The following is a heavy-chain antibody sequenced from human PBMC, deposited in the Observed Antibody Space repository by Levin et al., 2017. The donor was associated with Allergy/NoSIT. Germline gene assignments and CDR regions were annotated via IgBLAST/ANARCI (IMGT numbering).Heavy chain of an antibody. J-gene: IGHJ6*02. V-gene: IGHV3-33*01. Sequence: GESLKISCAASGFTFSSYGMHWVRQAPGKGLEWVAVIWYDGSNKYYADSVKGRFTISRDNSKNTLYLQMNSLRAEDTAVYYCARGHHGMDVWGQGTTVTVSS. CDR2: IWYDGSNK. CDR3: ARGHHGMDV. CDR1: GFTFSSYG.